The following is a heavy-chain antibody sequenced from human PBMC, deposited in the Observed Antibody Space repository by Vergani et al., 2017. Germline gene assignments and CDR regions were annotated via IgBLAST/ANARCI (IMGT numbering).Heavy chain of an antibody. D-gene: IGHD2-15*01. J-gene: IGHJ3*02. CDR1: GFPFRSHG. V-gene: IGHV3-23*01. CDR3: AKIRVVARWAFDI. Sequence: EAQLLESGGGLVQPGGSLRLSCVASGFPFRSHGMSWVRQTPGKGPEWVSCISSGGDYTYYSDSVKGRFSVSRDNSKNTLYLQINSLRAEDTAVYFCAKIRVVARWAFDIWGRGTMVTVSS. CDR2: ISSGGDYT.